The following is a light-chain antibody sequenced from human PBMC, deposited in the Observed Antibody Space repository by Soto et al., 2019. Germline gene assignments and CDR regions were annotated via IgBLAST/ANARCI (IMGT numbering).Light chain of an antibody. CDR1: QSVSSY. J-gene: IGKJ1*01. CDR2: DAS. Sequence: EIVLTQSPATLSLSPGERATLSCRASQSVSSYLAWYQQKPGQAPRLLIYDASNRATGIPARFSGSGSGTDFTLTISSLEPEDFAVYYCQHYGDSRTFGQGTKVEI. CDR3: QHYGDSRT. V-gene: IGKV3-11*01.